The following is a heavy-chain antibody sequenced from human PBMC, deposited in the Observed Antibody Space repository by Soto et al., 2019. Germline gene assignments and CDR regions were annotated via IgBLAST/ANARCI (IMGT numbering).Heavy chain of an antibody. J-gene: IGHJ4*02. Sequence: QVQLVQSGAEVKRPGSSVKVSCKASGDTFSFYSINWVRQAPGLGLEWMGRVNPILSMSNYAQRFQGRVTXTXAXTTRTAYMELSGLRSEDTAMYYCATSYGSGYRAFDYWGQAALVTVSS. V-gene: IGHV1-69*04. CDR3: ATSYGSGYRAFDY. D-gene: IGHD3-10*01. CDR1: GDTFSFYS. CDR2: VNPILSMS.